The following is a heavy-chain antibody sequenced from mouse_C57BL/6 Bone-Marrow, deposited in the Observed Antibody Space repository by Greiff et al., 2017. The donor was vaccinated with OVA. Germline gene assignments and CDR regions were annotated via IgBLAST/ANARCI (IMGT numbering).Heavy chain of an antibody. J-gene: IGHJ1*03. CDR3: ASPSKYFDV. Sequence: EVMLVESGGDLVKPGGSLKLSCAASGFTFSSYGMSWVRQTPDKRLEWVATISSGGSYTYYPASVKGRFTISGDNAKNTLYLQMSSLKSEDTAMYYCASPSKYFDVWGTGTTVTVSS. CDR1: GFTFSSYG. CDR2: ISSGGSYT. V-gene: IGHV5-6*01.